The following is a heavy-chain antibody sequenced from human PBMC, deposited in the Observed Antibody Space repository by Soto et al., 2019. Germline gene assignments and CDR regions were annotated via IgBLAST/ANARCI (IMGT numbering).Heavy chain of an antibody. CDR3: ERDTYGGYGDY. J-gene: IGHJ4*02. D-gene: IGHD5-12*01. Sequence: ASVKVSCKASGYTFTSYGISWVRQAPGQGLEWMGWISAYNGNTNYAQKLQGRVTMTTDTSTSTAYMELRRLRSDETAVYYCERDTYGGYGDYWGQGPLVTVSP. V-gene: IGHV1-18*01. CDR1: GYTFTSYG. CDR2: ISAYNGNT.